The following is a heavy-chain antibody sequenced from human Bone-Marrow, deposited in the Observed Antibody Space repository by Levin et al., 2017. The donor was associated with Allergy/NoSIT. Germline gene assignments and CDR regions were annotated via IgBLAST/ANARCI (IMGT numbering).Heavy chain of an antibody. CDR2: ISWNSGSI. D-gene: IGHD1-1*01. CDR1: GFTFDDYA. J-gene: IGHJ4*02. CDR3: AKDISAGTTVGRFDY. Sequence: SLKISCAASGFTFDDYAMHWVRQAPGKGLEWVSGISWNSGSIGYADSVKGRFTISRDNAKNSLYLQMNSLRAEDTALYYCAKDISAGTTVGRFDYWGQGTLVTVSS. V-gene: IGHV3-9*01.